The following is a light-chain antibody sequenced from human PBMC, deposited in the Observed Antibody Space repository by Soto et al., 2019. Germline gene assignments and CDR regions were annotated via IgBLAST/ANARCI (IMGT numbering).Light chain of an antibody. V-gene: IGKV1-39*01. CDR2: AAS. CDR3: QQANSFPLT. J-gene: IGKJ4*01. CDR1: QSISGY. Sequence: PSSLSASVGDRVSITCRASQSISGYLNWYQKKSGQAPKLLMYAASTLQSGVPSRFSGSGSGTDFTLTISSLQPEDFATYYCQQANSFPLTFGGGTKVDIK.